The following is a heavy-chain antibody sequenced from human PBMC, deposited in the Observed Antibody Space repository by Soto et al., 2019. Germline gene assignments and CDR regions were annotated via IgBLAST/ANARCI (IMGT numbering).Heavy chain of an antibody. Sequence: QVQLQESGPGLVKPSETLSLTCTVSGGSISSYYWSWIRQPPGKGLEWIGYIYYSGSTNYNPSLKSRVTISVDTSKNQFSLKLSSVTAADTAVYYCARRRITIFGDQDFPLDAFDIWGQGTMVTVSS. CDR3: ARRRITIFGDQDFPLDAFDI. V-gene: IGHV4-59*01. CDR2: IYYSGST. J-gene: IGHJ3*02. D-gene: IGHD3-3*01. CDR1: GGSISSYY.